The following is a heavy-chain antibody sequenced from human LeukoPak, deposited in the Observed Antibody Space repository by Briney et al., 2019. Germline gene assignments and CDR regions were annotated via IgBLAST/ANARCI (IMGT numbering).Heavy chain of an antibody. CDR2: IYPGDSDT. CDR1: GYSFTSYW. V-gene: IGHV5-51*01. Sequence: GESLKISCKGSGYSFTSYWIGWVRQMPGKGLEWMGIIYPGDSDTRYSPSFQGQVTISADKSISTAYLQWSSLKASDTAVYYCARRPSYDILTGYSLYYFDYWGQGTLVTVSS. CDR3: ARRPSYDILTGYSLYYFDY. J-gene: IGHJ4*02. D-gene: IGHD3-9*01.